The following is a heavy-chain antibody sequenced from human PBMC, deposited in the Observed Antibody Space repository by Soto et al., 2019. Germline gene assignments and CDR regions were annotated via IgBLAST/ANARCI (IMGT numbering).Heavy chain of an antibody. CDR3: ARLSSGILTGPEYYYGMDV. V-gene: IGHV1-69*13. D-gene: IGHD3-22*01. J-gene: IGHJ6*02. CDR2: IIPIFGTA. Sequence: SVKVSCKASGGTFSSYAISWVRQAPGQGLEWMGGIIPIFGTANYAQKFQGRVTITADESTSTAYMELSSLRSEDTAVYYCARLSSGILTGPEYYYGMDVWGQGTTVTVSS. CDR1: GGTFSSYA.